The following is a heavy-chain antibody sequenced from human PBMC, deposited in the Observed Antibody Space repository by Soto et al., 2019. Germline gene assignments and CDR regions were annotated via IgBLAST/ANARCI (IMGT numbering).Heavy chain of an antibody. D-gene: IGHD2-15*01. Sequence: SETLSLTCTVSGGSISSYYWSWIRQPPGKGLEWIGYIYYSGSTNYNPSLKSRVTISVDTSKNQFSLRLSSVTAADTAVYYCAGTRGYCSGGSCPTVVDYWGQGTLVTVSS. CDR1: GGSISSYY. CDR2: IYYSGST. CDR3: AGTRGYCSGGSCPTVVDY. V-gene: IGHV4-59*01. J-gene: IGHJ4*02.